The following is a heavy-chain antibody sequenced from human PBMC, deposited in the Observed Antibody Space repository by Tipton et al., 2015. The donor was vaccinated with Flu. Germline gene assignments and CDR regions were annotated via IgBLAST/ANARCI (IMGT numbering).Heavy chain of an antibody. CDR1: GGSFSGYY. V-gene: IGHV4-34*01. J-gene: IGHJ4*02. CDR2: INHSGST. Sequence: TLSLTCAVYGGSFSGYYWSWIRQPPGKGLEWIGEINHSGSTNYNPSLKSRVTISVDTSKNQFSLKLSSVTAADTAVYYCARHGRSGSYSYYYFDYWGQGTLVTASS. D-gene: IGHD1-26*01. CDR3: ARHGRSGSYSYYYFDY.